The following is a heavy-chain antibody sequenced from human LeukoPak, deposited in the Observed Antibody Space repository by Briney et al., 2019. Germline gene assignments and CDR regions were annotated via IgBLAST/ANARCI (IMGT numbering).Heavy chain of an antibody. Sequence: SETLSLTCIVSGGSISRGDYYWSWIRQPPGKGQEWIGHIYYSGSTYYNPSLKSRVTISVDTSKNQFSLKVTSVTAADTAVYYCARGHPGYFQHWGQGTLVTVSS. CDR1: GGSISRGDYY. CDR2: IYYSGST. V-gene: IGHV4-30-4*01. D-gene: IGHD3-10*01. CDR3: ARGHPGYFQH. J-gene: IGHJ1*01.